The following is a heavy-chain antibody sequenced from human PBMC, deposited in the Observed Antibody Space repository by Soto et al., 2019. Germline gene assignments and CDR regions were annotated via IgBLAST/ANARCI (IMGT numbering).Heavy chain of an antibody. V-gene: IGHV1-69*13. J-gene: IGHJ6*02. D-gene: IGHD3-10*01. CDR2: IIPIFGTA. Sequence: SVKVSCKASGGTFSSYAISWVRQAPGQGLEWMGGIIPIFGTANYAQKFQGRVTITADESTSTAYMELSSLRSEDTAVYYCARNHKVVRKLTKSGMDVWGQGTTVTVSS. CDR1: GGTFSSYA. CDR3: ARNHKVVRKLTKSGMDV.